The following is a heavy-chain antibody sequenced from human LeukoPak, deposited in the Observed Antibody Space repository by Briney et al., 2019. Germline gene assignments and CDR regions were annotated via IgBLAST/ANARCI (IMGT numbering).Heavy chain of an antibody. CDR2: INPNSGGT. CDR3: AASSTVRGVIMN. Sequence: ASVKVSCKASGYTFTGYYMHWVRQAPGQGLEWMGWINPNSGGTNYAQKFQGRVTMTRDTSISTAYMELSRLRSDDTAVYYCAASSTVRGVIMNWGQGTLVTVSS. V-gene: IGHV1-2*02. CDR1: GYTFTGYY. D-gene: IGHD3-10*01. J-gene: IGHJ4*02.